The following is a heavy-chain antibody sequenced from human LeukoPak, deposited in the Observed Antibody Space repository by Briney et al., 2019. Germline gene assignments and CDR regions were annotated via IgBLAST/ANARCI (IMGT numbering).Heavy chain of an antibody. CDR2: MNPNSGNT. J-gene: IGHJ4*02. V-gene: IGHV1-8*03. CDR1: GYTFTSYD. CDR3: AREIAAAAIDY. Sequence: ASVKVSCKASGYTFTSYDLNWVRQATGQGLEWMGWMNPNSGNTGYAQKSQGRVTITRNTSISTAYKELSSLRSEDTAVYYCAREIAAAAIDYWGQGTLVTVSS. D-gene: IGHD6-13*01.